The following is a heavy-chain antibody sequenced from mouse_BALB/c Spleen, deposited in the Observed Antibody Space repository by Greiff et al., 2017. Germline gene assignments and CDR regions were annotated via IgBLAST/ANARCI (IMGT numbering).Heavy chain of an antibody. D-gene: IGHD2-2*01. CDR2: IWSDGST. V-gene: IGHV2-6-2*01. Sequence: VQLQQSGPDLVAPSQSLSITCTVSGFSLTSYGVHWVRQPPGKGLEWLVVIWSDGSTTYNSALKSRLSISKDNSKSQVFLKMNSLQTDDTAMYYCARHGRGYDRGENYAMDYWGQGTSVTVSS. CDR1: GFSLTSYG. CDR3: ARHGRGYDRGENYAMDY. J-gene: IGHJ4*01.